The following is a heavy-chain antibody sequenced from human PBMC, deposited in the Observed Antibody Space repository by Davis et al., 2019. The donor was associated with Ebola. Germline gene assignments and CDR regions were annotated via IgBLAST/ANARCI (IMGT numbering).Heavy chain of an antibody. CDR1: GFTFSSYT. D-gene: IGHD3-16*01. CDR2: ISSDGSYI. J-gene: IGHJ4*02. V-gene: IGHV3-21*06. CDR3: ATSESFFDYAAYFHY. Sequence: GESLKISCAASGFTFSSYTMNWDRQAPGKGLEWVSSISSDGSYIFYADAAKGRFTISRDNAKNSLYLQMNSLKAEDTAVYFCATSESFFDYAAYFHYWGQGTLLTVSS.